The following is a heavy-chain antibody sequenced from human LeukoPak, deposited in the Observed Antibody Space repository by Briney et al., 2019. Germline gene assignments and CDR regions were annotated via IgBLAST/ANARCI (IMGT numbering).Heavy chain of an antibody. J-gene: IGHJ4*02. D-gene: IGHD2-2*02. CDR1: GGSISSYY. Sequence: SETLSLTCTVSGGSISSYYWSWIRQPPGKGLEWIGYIYYSGSTNYNPSLKSRVTISVDTSKNQFSLKLSSVTAADTAVYYCARQQGIQYLNFDYWGQGALVAVSS. CDR2: IYYSGST. V-gene: IGHV4-59*08. CDR3: ARQQGIQYLNFDY.